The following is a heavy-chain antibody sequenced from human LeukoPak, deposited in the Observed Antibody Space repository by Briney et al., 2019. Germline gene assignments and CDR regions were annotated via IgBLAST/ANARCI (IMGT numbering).Heavy chain of an antibody. Sequence: SETLSLTCTVSGGSISSSSYYWGWIRQPPGKGLEWIGSIYYSGSTYYNPSLKSRVTISVDTSKNQFSLKLSSVTAADTAVYYCARQEIQLWLPLDMLSYWGQGTLVTVSS. D-gene: IGHD5-18*01. CDR3: ARQEIQLWLPLDMLSY. CDR2: IYYSGST. CDR1: GGSISSSSYY. V-gene: IGHV4-39*01. J-gene: IGHJ4*02.